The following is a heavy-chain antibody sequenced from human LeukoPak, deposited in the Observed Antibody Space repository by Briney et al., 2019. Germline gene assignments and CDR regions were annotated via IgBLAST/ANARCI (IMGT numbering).Heavy chain of an antibody. CDR3: AKDKLVGSTSREWNY. Sequence: PGGSLRLSCAASGFTFDDYAMHWVRQAPGKGLEWVSGISWNSGSIGYADSVKGRFTISRDNAKNTLYLQMNSLRAEDTAVYYCAKDKLVGSTSREWNYWGQGTLVTVSS. J-gene: IGHJ4*02. CDR2: ISWNSGSI. CDR1: GFTFDDYA. D-gene: IGHD2-2*01. V-gene: IGHV3-9*01.